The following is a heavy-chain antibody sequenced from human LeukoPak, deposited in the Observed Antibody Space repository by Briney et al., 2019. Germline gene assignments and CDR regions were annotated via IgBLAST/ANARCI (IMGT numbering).Heavy chain of an antibody. CDR1: GYTFTSYG. D-gene: IGHD1-26*01. J-gene: IGHJ4*02. CDR2: ISAYNGNT. CDR3: ARDREGSYYESYYFDY. V-gene: IGHV1-18*01. Sequence: GASVKVSCKASGYTFTSYGISWVRQAPGQGLEWMGWISAYNGNTNYAQKLQGRVTMTTDTSTSTAYMELRSLRSDDTAVYYCARDREGSYYESYYFDYWGQGTLVTVSS.